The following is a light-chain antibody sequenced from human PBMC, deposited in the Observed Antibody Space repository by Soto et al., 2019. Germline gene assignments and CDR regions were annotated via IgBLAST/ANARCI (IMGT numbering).Light chain of an antibody. Sequence: QSVLTQPPSASGTPGQRVNISCSGSSSNIGSNNVNWYQQLPGTAPKLLIYSNNQRPSGVPDRFSASKSGTSASLAISGLQSEDEADYYCAAWDDSLNGRVFGGGTKLTVL. CDR1: SSNIGSNN. J-gene: IGLJ3*02. V-gene: IGLV1-44*01. CDR3: AAWDDSLNGRV. CDR2: SNN.